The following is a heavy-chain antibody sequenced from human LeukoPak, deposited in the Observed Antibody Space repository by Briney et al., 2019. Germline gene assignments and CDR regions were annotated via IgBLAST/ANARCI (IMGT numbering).Heavy chain of an antibody. CDR2: IYHSGST. CDR3: ARHAEGGGSYYALIYFDY. D-gene: IGHD1-26*01. Sequence: SETLSLTCAVSGGSISSGGYSWSWIRQPPGKGLEWIGYIYHSGSTYYNPSLKSRVTISVDRSKNQFSLKLSSVTAADTAVYYCARHAEGGGSYYALIYFDYWGQGTLVTVSS. CDR1: GGSISSGGYS. J-gene: IGHJ4*02. V-gene: IGHV4-30-2*01.